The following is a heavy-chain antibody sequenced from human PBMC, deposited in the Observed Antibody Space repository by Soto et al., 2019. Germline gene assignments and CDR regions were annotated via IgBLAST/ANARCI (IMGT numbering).Heavy chain of an antibody. J-gene: IGHJ5*02. CDR3: ARLRTYYYGSGSQWFDP. D-gene: IGHD3-10*01. V-gene: IGHV3-48*01. CDR1: GFTFSSHS. CDR2: ISSSSSTI. Sequence: PCGSLRLSCAASGFTFSSHSMNWVRQAPGKGLEWVSYISSSSSTIYYADSVKGRFTISRDNAKNSLYLQMNSLRAEDTAVYYCARLRTYYYGSGSQWFDPWGQGTLVTVSS.